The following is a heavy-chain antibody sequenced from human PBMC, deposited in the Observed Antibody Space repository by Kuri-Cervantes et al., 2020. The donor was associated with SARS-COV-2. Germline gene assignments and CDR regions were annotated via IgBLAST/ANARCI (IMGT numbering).Heavy chain of an antibody. Sequence: ASVKVSCKASGYTFTSYGISWVRQAPGQGLEGMGWISAYNGNTNYAQKLQGRVTMTTDTSTSTAYMELRSLRSDDTAVYYCSRDYIVVVPAANSNFDHWGQGTLVTVSS. CDR1: GYTFTSYG. V-gene: IGHV1-18*01. D-gene: IGHD2-2*01. J-gene: IGHJ4*02. CDR2: ISAYNGNT. CDR3: SRDYIVVVPAANSNFDH.